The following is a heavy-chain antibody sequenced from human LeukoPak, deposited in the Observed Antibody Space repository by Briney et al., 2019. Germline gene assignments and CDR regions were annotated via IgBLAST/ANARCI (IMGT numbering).Heavy chain of an antibody. J-gene: IGHJ4*02. CDR1: GGSISSYY. Sequence: PSETLSLTCTVSGGSISSYYWSWIRQPPGKGLEWIGYIYYSGTTNYNPSLKSRVTISVDTSKNQFSLKLSSVTAADTAVYYSAREGWGYYFDFWGQGTLVTVSS. CDR3: AREGWGYYFDF. D-gene: IGHD7-27*01. CDR2: IYYSGTT. V-gene: IGHV4-59*01.